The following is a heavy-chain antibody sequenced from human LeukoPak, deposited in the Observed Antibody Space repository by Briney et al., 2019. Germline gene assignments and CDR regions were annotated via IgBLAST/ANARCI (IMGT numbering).Heavy chain of an antibody. V-gene: IGHV3-23*01. D-gene: IGHD3-10*01. Sequence: HPGGSLRLSCAVSGITLSNYGMSWVRQAPGKGLEWVAGISGSGGGTHYADSVKGRFTISRDNPKNTLHLQMNSLRAEDTAVYFCAKRGVVIRVILVGFHKEAYYFDSWAREPWSSSPQ. CDR2: ISGSGGGT. CDR3: AKRGVVIRVILVGFHKEAYYFDS. CDR1: GITLSNYG. J-gene: IGHJ4*02.